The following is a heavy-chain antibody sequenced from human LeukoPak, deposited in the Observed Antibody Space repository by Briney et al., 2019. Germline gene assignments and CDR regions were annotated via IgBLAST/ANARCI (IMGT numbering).Heavy chain of an antibody. Sequence: GGSLRLSCSASGLTFSSYAMHWVRQAPGKGLEYVSAISSNGGSTYYADSVKGRFTISRDNSKNTLYLQTSSLRAEDTAVYYCVKDQARYCSSTSCYDAFDIWGQGTMVTVSS. J-gene: IGHJ3*02. CDR1: GLTFSSYA. V-gene: IGHV3-64D*06. CDR2: ISSNGGST. D-gene: IGHD2-2*01. CDR3: VKDQARYCSSTSCYDAFDI.